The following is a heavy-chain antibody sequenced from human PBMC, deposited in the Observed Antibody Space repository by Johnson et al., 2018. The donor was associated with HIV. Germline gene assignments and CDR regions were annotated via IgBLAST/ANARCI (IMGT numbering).Heavy chain of an antibody. CDR2: TRNKANSYTT. CDR3: ARDTRNRPDSSSWLVDAFDI. Sequence: VLLVESGGGLVQPGGSLRLSCAASGFTFSDHYMDWVRQAPGKGLEWVGRTRNKANSYTTEYAASVKGRFTISRDDSKNTLYMQMNSLRAEDTAVYYCARDTRNRPDSSSWLVDAFDIWGQGTMVTVSS. J-gene: IGHJ3*02. V-gene: IGHV3-72*01. D-gene: IGHD6-13*01. CDR1: GFTFSDHY.